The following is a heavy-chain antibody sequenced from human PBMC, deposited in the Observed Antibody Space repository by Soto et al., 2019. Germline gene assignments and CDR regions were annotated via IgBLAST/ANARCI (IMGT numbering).Heavy chain of an antibody. Sequence: SETLSLTCTVSGGSVSSGTCYWSWIRQPPGKGLEWIGYISYSGSTNYNPSLKSRVTISVDTSKNQFSLKLSSVTAADTAVYYCAREGRAATFDYWGQGSLVTVSS. D-gene: IGHD6-25*01. J-gene: IGHJ4*02. V-gene: IGHV4-61*01. CDR3: AREGRAATFDY. CDR2: ISYSGST. CDR1: GGSVSSGTCY.